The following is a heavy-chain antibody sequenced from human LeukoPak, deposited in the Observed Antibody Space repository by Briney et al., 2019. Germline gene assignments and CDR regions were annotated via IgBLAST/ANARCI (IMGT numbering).Heavy chain of an antibody. Sequence: GGSLRLSCSASGFTFNRFSVNWVRQAPGKGLEWVSYISSSSSTIFYADSVKGRFTISRDSAKNSLYLQMNRLRVEDTAMYYCARGSNAFEIWGQGTMVTVSS. CDR3: ARGSNAFEI. CDR1: GFTFNRFS. CDR2: ISSSSSTI. J-gene: IGHJ3*02. V-gene: IGHV3-48*04.